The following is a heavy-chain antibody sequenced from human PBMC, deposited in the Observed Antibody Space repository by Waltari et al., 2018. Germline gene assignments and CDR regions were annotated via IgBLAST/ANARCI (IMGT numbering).Heavy chain of an antibody. CDR3: ARVLGSGSYWGAVDY. D-gene: IGHD1-26*01. Sequence: EVQLVESGGGLVKPGGSLRLSCAASGFTFSSYSMNWVRQAPGKGLEWVSSISSSSSYIYYADSVKGRFTISRDNAKNSLYLQMNSLRAEDTAVYYCARVLGSGSYWGAVDYWGQGTLVTVSS. CDR1: GFTFSSYS. CDR2: ISSSSSYI. V-gene: IGHV3-21*01. J-gene: IGHJ4*02.